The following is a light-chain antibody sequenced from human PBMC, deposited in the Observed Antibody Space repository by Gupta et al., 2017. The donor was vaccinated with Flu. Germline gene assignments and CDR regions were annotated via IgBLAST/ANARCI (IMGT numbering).Light chain of an antibody. CDR1: SSNIGNNY. CDR2: DNN. V-gene: IGLV1-51*01. Sequence: QSVLTQPPSVSAAPGQTVTISCSGSSSNIGNNYVSWYQQLPGTTPKLLIYDNNKRPSGIPDRFAGSKSGTSATLGITGLQTEDEADYYCGTWDSRLSAAVFGGGTQLTVL. CDR3: GTWDSRLSAAV. J-gene: IGLJ7*01.